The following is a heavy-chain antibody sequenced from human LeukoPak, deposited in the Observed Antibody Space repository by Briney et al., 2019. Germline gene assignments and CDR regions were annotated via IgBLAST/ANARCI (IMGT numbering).Heavy chain of an antibody. CDR2: IYSGGST. J-gene: IGHJ4*02. D-gene: IGHD3-22*01. CDR3: ARETYYYDSSGYYDY. Sequence: GGSLRLSCAASGFTVSSNYMSWVRQAPGKGLEWVSVIYSGGSTYYADSVKGRFTISRDNSKNTLYLQMNSLRAEDTAVYYRARETYYYDSSGYYDYWGQGTLVTVSS. V-gene: IGHV3-53*01. CDR1: GFTVSSNY.